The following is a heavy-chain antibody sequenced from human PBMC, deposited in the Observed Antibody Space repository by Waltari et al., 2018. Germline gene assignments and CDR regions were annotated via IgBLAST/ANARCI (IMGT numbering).Heavy chain of an antibody. V-gene: IGHV3-48*04. Sequence: EVQLVESGGGLVQPGGSLSLSCLASGFTFSSYSMNWVRPAPGQGLEWVSYISSSSSTIYYADSVKGRFTISRDNAKNSLYLQMNSLRAEDTAVYYCARSFGDYGDYVPTYYYYYMDVWGKGTTVTVSS. J-gene: IGHJ6*03. D-gene: IGHD4-17*01. CDR1: GFTFSSYS. CDR3: ARSFGDYGDYVPTYYYYYMDV. CDR2: ISSSSSTI.